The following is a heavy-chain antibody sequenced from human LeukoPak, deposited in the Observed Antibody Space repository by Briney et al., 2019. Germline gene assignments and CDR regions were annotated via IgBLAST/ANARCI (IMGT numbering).Heavy chain of an antibody. Sequence: GGSLRLSCAASGFTFSDFYMSWLRQTPGKGLEWVSYISNDGTTMDYADSVKGRFTISRDNAKDSLYLQMNNLGVEDTAVYYCAKGHTYGMIWGQGTLVTVSS. CDR3: AKGHTYGMI. J-gene: IGHJ1*01. D-gene: IGHD2-8*01. V-gene: IGHV3-11*01. CDR1: GFTFSDFY. CDR2: ISNDGTTM.